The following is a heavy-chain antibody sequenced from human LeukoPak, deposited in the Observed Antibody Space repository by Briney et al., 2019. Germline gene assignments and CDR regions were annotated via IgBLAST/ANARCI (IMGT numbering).Heavy chain of an antibody. CDR2: VNSDGNST. D-gene: IGHD3-10*01. Sequence: GGSLRLSCAGSGFTFSSYAMNWVRQAPGKGLEWVSGVNSDGNSTNYADSVKGRSTISRDNAKNTLYLQMNSLRAEDTAVYYCATGNDYWGQGTLVTVSS. CDR3: ATGNDY. V-gene: IGHV3-74*01. CDR1: GFTFSSYA. J-gene: IGHJ4*02.